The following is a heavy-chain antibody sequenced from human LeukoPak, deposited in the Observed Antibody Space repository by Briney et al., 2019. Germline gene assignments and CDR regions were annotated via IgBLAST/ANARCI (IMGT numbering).Heavy chain of an antibody. CDR2: ISSSSSTI. CDR3: AREMATPFDY. Sequence: GGSLRLSCAASGFPLSSYSMNWVRQAPGKGLEWVSYISSSSSTIYYADSVKGRFTISRDNAKNSLYLQMNSLRAEDTAVYYCAREMATPFDYWGQGTLVTVSS. V-gene: IGHV3-48*04. J-gene: IGHJ4*02. D-gene: IGHD5-24*01. CDR1: GFPLSSYS.